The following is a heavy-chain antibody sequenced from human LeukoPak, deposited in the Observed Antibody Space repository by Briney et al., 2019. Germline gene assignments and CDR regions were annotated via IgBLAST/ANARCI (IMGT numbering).Heavy chain of an antibody. J-gene: IGHJ4*02. Sequence: SETLSLTCAVYGGSFSGYYWSWIRQPPGKGLEWIGEINHSGSTNYNPSLKSRVTISVDTSKNQFSLKLSSVTAADTAVYYCARRGSGYLTRGAFDYWGQGTLVTVSS. V-gene: IGHV4-34*01. CDR2: INHSGST. D-gene: IGHD5-12*01. CDR3: ARRGSGYLTRGAFDY. CDR1: GGSFSGYY.